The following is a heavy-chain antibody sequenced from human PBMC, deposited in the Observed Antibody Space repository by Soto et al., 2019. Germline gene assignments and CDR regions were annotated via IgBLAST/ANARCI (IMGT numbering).Heavy chain of an antibody. CDR2: ITRSGGGT. J-gene: IGHJ3*02. D-gene: IGHD4-17*01. CDR3: VGDYGGLEGFDI. V-gene: IGHV3-23*01. Sequence: GGSLRLSCATCGITFTEYAMAWVRQAPEKGLEWVSGITRSGGGTYYADSARGRFTISRDNSKNTLFLQMNSLRAEDTAKYYCVGDYGGLEGFDIWGQGTMVTVSS. CDR1: GITFTEYA.